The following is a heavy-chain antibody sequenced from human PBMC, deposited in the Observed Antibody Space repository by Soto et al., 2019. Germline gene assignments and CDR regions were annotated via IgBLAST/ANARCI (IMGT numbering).Heavy chain of an antibody. Sequence: PSETLSLTCTVSGGSISSYYWNWIRQSPGKGLEWIGYIYYSGSTNYNPSLKSRVTISVDTSKNQFSLKLSSVTAADTAVYYCARGHTVRGVIAYYYYYGMDVWGQGTTVTVSS. CDR3: ARGHTVRGVIAYYYYYGMDV. D-gene: IGHD3-10*01. CDR2: IYYSGST. V-gene: IGHV4-59*08. J-gene: IGHJ6*02. CDR1: GGSISSYY.